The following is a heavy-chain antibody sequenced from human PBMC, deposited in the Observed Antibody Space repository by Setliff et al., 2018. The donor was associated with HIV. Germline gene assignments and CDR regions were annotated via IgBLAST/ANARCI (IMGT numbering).Heavy chain of an antibody. CDR1: GGSISSAGYY. CDR2: IYYSGNT. CDR3: ARDSNAPYFQH. J-gene: IGHJ1*01. D-gene: IGHD1-1*01. Sequence: PSETLSLTCTVSGGSISSAGYYWSWIRQHPGTGLEWIGYIYYSGNTYYTPSLASRVSISVDTSKNQFSLKLSSVTAADTAVYYCARDSNAPYFQHWGQGTLVTVSS. V-gene: IGHV4-31*03.